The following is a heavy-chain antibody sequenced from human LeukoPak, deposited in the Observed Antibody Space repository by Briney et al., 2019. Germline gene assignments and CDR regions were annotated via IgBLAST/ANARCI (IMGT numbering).Heavy chain of an antibody. CDR3: ASNVKAVAGTPGYFDY. D-gene: IGHD6-19*01. CDR2: IYYSGST. Sequence: SETLSLTCTVSGGSISSSSSYWGWIRQPPGKGLEWIGSIYYSGSTYYNPSLKSRVTISVDTSKNQFSLKLSSVTAADTAVYYCASNVKAVAGTPGYFDYWGQGTLVTVSS. J-gene: IGHJ4*02. V-gene: IGHV4-39*07. CDR1: GGSISSSSSY.